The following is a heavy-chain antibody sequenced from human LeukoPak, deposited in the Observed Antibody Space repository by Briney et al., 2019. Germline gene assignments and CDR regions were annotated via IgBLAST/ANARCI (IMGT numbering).Heavy chain of an antibody. V-gene: IGHV4-61*01. CDR2: IYCSGST. J-gene: IGHJ4*02. CDR3: AREGSGSSWYYTAYYFDY. Sequence: SETLSLTCTVSGGSVSSGSYYWSWIRQPPGKGLEMFGYIYCSGSTNYNPSLKSRVTISVDTSKNQFSLKLSSVTAADTAVYYCAREGSGSSWYYTAYYFDYWGQGTLVTVSS. D-gene: IGHD6-13*01. CDR1: GGSVSSGSYY.